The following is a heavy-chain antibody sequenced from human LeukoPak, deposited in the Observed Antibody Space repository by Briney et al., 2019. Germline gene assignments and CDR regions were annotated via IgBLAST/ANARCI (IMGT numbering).Heavy chain of an antibody. CDR2: ISGSGGST. CDR1: GFTFSSFA. V-gene: IGHV3-23*01. Sequence: GGSLRLSCAASGFTFSSFAMSWVRQAPGKGLEWVSAISGSGGSTFYAGSVKGRFTISRDNSKNTLFLQMNGLRAEDTAVYYCAKGRSCSGSSCNVGSWGQGTMVTVSS. J-gene: IGHJ3*01. D-gene: IGHD2-2*01. CDR3: AKGRSCSGSSCNVGS.